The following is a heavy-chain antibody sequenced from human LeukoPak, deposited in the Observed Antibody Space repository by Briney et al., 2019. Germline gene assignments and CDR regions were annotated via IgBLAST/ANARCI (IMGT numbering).Heavy chain of an antibody. CDR1: GFTFSRYW. D-gene: IGHD1-26*01. Sequence: PGGSLRLSCAASGFTFSRYWMSWVRQVPQKGLEWVANLKQDGSEKYYVDSVKGRFTISRDNAKNSLYLQMNSLRAEDTAVYYCARDLDVVGATFMYYYYGMDVWGQGTTVTVSS. CDR3: ARDLDVVGATFMYYYYGMDV. CDR2: LKQDGSEK. V-gene: IGHV3-7*03. J-gene: IGHJ6*02.